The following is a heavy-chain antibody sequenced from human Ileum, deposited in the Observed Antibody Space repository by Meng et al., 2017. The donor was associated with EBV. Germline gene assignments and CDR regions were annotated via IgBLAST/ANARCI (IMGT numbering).Heavy chain of an antibody. D-gene: IGHD3-22*01. CDR1: GGSISSSNW. CDR2: IHHTEST. CDR3: ARESYSDSSGYYSLDY. V-gene: IGHV4-4*02. Sequence: QGRLAESGPGLVKPSGTLSLTCAVSGGSISSSNWWSWVRQAPGKGLEWIGEIHHTESTNYNPSLKSRVTISVDKSKNQFSLKLSSVTAADTAVYYCARESYSDSSGYYSLDYWGQGSLVTVSS. J-gene: IGHJ4*02.